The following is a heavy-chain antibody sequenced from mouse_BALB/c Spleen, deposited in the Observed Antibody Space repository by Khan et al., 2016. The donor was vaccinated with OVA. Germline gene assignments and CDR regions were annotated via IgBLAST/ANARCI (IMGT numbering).Heavy chain of an antibody. CDR3: ARVNYGSSDYFDY. CDR1: GYTFSSYW. CDR2: ILPGSGSS. J-gene: IGHJ2*01. Sequence: QVQLKESGAELMKPGASVKISCKATGYTFSSYWLEWVKQRPGHGLEWSGEILPGSGSSNYNEKFKGKATFNADISSKTNYMQISSLTSEDSAVYYCARVNYGSSDYFDYWGQGTTLTVSS. V-gene: IGHV1-9*01. D-gene: IGHD1-1*01.